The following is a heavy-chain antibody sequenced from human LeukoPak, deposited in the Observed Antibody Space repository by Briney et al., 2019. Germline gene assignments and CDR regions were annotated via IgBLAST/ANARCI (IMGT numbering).Heavy chain of an antibody. Sequence: PSETLSLTCAVSGYSISSGYYWGWIRQPPGKGLEWIGEINHSGSTNYNPSLKSRVTISVDTSNNQFSLKPSSVTAADTAVYYCAPRYYGEFGKETQNWFDPWGQGTLVTVSS. CDR1: GYSISSGYY. CDR3: APRYYGEFGKETQNWFDP. CDR2: INHSGST. D-gene: IGHD4-17*01. V-gene: IGHV4-38-2*01. J-gene: IGHJ5*02.